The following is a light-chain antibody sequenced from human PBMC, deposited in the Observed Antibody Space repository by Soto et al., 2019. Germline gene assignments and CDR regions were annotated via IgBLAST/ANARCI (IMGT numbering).Light chain of an antibody. J-gene: IGKJ4*01. CDR2: DAS. CDR1: QDISNY. V-gene: IGKV1-33*01. Sequence: DIQMTQSPSSLSASVGDRVTITCQASQDISNYLNWYQQKPGKAPKLLIYDASNLETGVPSMFSGSGSGTDFTFTISSLQPEGIATYYCQQYDNLPLTFGGGTKVEIK. CDR3: QQYDNLPLT.